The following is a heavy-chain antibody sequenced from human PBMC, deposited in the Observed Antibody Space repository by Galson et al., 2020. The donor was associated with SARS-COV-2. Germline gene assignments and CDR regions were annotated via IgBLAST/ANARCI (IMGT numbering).Heavy chain of an antibody. CDR3: AKLYGSGPIRSHFDY. CDR1: GFTFSSYA. V-gene: IGHV3-23*01. J-gene: IGHJ4*02. Sequence: GGSLRLSCAASGFTFSSYAMSWVRQAPGKGLEWVSAISGSGGSTYYADSVKGRFTISRDNSKNTLYLQMNSLRAEDTAVYYCAKLYGSGPIRSHFDYWGQGTLVTVSS. CDR2: ISGSGGST. D-gene: IGHD3-10*01.